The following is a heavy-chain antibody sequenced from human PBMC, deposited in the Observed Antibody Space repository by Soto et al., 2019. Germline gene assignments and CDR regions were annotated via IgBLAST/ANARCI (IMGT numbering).Heavy chain of an antibody. Sequence: GGSLRLSCAASGFTFSSYWMNWVRQAPGKGLEWVANIKQDGSEKYYVDSVKGRFTVSRDNAKNSLYLQMNNLRAEDTAVYYCARAREVVGVRSHYYFDYWGQGMLVTVSS. CDR2: IKQDGSEK. D-gene: IGHD1-26*01. CDR1: GFTFSSYW. V-gene: IGHV3-7*05. J-gene: IGHJ4*02. CDR3: ARAREVVGVRSHYYFDY.